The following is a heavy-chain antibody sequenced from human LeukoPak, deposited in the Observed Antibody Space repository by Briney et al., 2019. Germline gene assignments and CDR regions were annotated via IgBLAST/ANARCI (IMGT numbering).Heavy chain of an antibody. CDR1: GYTFSAYY. D-gene: IGHD7-27*01. CDR3: ARLLVTGDYTRDD. J-gene: IGHJ4*02. Sequence: ASVKVSCKASGYTFSAYYIHWVRQAPGQGLEWMGWINPNSGGTKYEQKFQGRVTMTRDTSTDTAYMELSRLTSDDTALYYCARLLVTGDYTRDDWGQGTLVTVSS. V-gene: IGHV1-2*02. CDR2: INPNSGGT.